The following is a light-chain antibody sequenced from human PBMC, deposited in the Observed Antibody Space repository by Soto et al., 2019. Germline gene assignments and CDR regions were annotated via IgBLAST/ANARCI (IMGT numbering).Light chain of an antibody. V-gene: IGLV2-14*01. J-gene: IGLJ1*01. CDR1: SSDVGGYNY. CDR2: EVN. Sequence: QSVLAQPASVSGSPGQAITISCTGTSSDVGGYNYVSWCQQHPGKAPKLMIYEVNNRPAGVSIRFSVSKSGNTASLTISGLQADDEADYYCSSYTSSSPYVFGTGTKVTVL. CDR3: SSYTSSSPYV.